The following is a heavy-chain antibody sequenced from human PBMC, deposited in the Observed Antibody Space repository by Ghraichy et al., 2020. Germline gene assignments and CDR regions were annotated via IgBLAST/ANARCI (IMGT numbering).Heavy chain of an antibody. Sequence: SQTLSLTCAVYGGSFSGYYWSWIRRPPGKGLEWIGEINHSGSTNYNPSLKSRVTISVDTSKNQFSLKLSSVTAADTAVYYCARGLGYYYGSGSRWFDPWGQGTLVTVSS. CDR3: ARGLGYYYGSGSRWFDP. CDR2: INHSGST. CDR1: GGSFSGYY. V-gene: IGHV4-34*01. J-gene: IGHJ5*02. D-gene: IGHD3-10*01.